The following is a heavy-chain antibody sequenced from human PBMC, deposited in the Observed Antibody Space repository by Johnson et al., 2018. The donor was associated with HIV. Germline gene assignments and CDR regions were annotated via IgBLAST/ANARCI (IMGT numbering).Heavy chain of an antibody. J-gene: IGHJ3*02. CDR1: GFTFSSYA. V-gene: IGHV3-30-3*01. D-gene: IGHD2-2*01. CDR2: ISYDGSNK. Sequence: QVQLVESGGGVVQPGRSLRLSCAASGFTFSSYAMHWVRQAPGKGLEWVAVISYDGSNKYYADSVKGRFTISRDNSKNTLYLQMNSLRAEDTAVYYCASLPGDAFDIWGQGTMVTVSS. CDR3: ASLPGDAFDI.